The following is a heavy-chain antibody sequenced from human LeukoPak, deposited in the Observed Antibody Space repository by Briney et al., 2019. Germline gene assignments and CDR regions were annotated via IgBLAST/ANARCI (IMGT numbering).Heavy chain of an antibody. Sequence: PGGSLRLSCAASGFTFSNYPMGWVRQAPGKGLERLSALGGEQSGGWTKSADSVKGRFTISRDNSKNTLYLQMNSLRAEDTAVYYCARMRSIPTAGRAGNFDYWGQGTLVTVSS. J-gene: IGHJ4*02. V-gene: IGHV3-23*01. D-gene: IGHD6-13*01. CDR1: GFTFSNYP. CDR3: ARMRSIPTAGRAGNFDY. CDR2: LGGEQSGGWT.